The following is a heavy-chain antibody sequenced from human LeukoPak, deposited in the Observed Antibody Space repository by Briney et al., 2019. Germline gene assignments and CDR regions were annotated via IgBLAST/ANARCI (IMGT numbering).Heavy chain of an antibody. CDR2: INPSGGTT. J-gene: IGHJ4*02. V-gene: IGHV1-46*03. D-gene: IGHD3-9*01. Sequence: ASVKVSCKASGYTFTSYYLHWVRQAPGQGLKWMGVINPSGGTTKYAQKFQGRIAMTRDTSTSAVYMELSSLRSEDTAVYYCARGVVIGLRYLEEYDFWGQGTLVTVSS. CDR3: ARGVVIGLRYLEEYDF. CDR1: GYTFTSYY.